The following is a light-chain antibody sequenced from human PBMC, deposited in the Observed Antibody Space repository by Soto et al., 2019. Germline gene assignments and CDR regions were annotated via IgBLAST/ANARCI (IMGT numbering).Light chain of an antibody. J-gene: IGKJ1*01. CDR1: QSVSSSY. CDR2: GAS. CDR3: QQYGSSPRT. V-gene: IGKV3-20*01. Sequence: EIVLTQSPGTLSLSPGERATLSCRASQSVSSSYLAWYQQKPGQAPRLLIYGASSRATGIPDRFSGSGSGTAFPLTISRLEPEDFAVYYCQQYGSSPRTFGQGTKVEI.